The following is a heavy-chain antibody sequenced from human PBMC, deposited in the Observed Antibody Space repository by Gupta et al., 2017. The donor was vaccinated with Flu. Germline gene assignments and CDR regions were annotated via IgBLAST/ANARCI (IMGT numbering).Heavy chain of an antibody. J-gene: IGHJ4*02. CDR3: ARGSISARQGFDY. V-gene: IGHV3-21*01. CDR2: IDGSSRYI. D-gene: IGHD6-6*01. Sequence: VRQAPGKGLECVSSIDGSSRYIYYADSVKGRFTISRDNAIHSLYLQMNSLRAEDTAVYYCARGSISARQGFDYWGQGTLVTVSS.